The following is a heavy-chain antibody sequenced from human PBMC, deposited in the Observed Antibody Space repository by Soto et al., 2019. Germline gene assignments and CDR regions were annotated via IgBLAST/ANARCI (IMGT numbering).Heavy chain of an antibody. CDR1: GYTFTSYG. CDR3: AREGYSSGSGSSSPPRFYGMGV. V-gene: IGHV1-18*01. Sequence: QIQLVQSGPEVRKPGASVKVSCKASGYTFTSYGISWVRQAPGQGLEWLGWISAYNDNTNYAQKLQGRVTLTTDTTTSTAYMELRTLRSADTAVYFCAREGYSSGSGSSSPPRFYGMGVWGQGNTVTVSS. CDR2: ISAYNDNT. D-gene: IGHD3-10*01. J-gene: IGHJ6*02.